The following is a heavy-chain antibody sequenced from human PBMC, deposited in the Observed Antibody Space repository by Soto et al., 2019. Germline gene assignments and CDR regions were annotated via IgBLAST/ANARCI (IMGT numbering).Heavy chain of an antibody. CDR2: IYYSGRT. V-gene: IGHV4-59*08. CDR3: ARGSSSWYFSEYFQH. D-gene: IGHD6-13*01. Sequence: CIMKTPGKGLEWIGYIYYSGRTNYNPSLKSRVTISVDTSKNQFSLKLSSVTAADTAVYYCARGSSSWYFSEYFQHWGQRTLVTVSS. J-gene: IGHJ1*01.